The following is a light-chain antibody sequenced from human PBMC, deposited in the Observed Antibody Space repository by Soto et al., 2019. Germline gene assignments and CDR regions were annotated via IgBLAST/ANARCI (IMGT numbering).Light chain of an antibody. Sequence: VMTHSRASLSVSPGEGATLSCRASESVSTNLAWYQQKSGQSPRLLIYAASTRATGVPARFSGSGSGTEFTLTISSLQSEDFAVYYCQQYDIATGFGGGTXVDIK. CDR1: ESVSTN. CDR2: AAS. CDR3: QQYDIATG. V-gene: IGKV3-15*01. J-gene: IGKJ4*01.